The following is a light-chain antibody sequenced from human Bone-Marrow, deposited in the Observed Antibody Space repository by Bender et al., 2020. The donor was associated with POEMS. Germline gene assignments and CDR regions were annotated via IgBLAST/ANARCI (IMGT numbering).Light chain of an antibody. V-gene: IGLV2-14*01. CDR3: SSYTSKSTYV. CDR2: EVN. Sequence: QSVLTQPASVSGSPGQSITISCTGTSGDVGGFDYVCWYQQHPGKAPKLMIFEVNNRPSGVSDRFSGSKSDNTASLTISGLQAEDEADYYCSSYTSKSTYVFGTGTTVSVL. J-gene: IGLJ1*01. CDR1: SGDVGGFDY.